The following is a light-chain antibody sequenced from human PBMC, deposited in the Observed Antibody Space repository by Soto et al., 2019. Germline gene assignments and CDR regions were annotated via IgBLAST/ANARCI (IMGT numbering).Light chain of an antibody. CDR3: QEYNNWPPMYT. V-gene: IGKV3-15*01. Sequence: EMVMTQSPATLSVSPGERATLSCRASQSVSRKLAWYQQRPGQAPRLLVYDTSTRATGIPGRFSGSGSGTDFTLTISSLQSEDFAVYYCQEYNNWPPMYTFGQGTKLELK. J-gene: IGKJ2*01. CDR2: DTS. CDR1: QSVSRK.